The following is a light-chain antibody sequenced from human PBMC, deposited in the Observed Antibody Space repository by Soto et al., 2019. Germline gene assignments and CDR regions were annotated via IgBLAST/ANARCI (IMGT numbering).Light chain of an antibody. CDR2: EVS. J-gene: IGLJ1*01. Sequence: QSVLTQPASVSGSPGQSITISCTGTHSDVGSYNLVSWYQQQPGKAPKVIIYEVSERPSGVSDRFSGSKSGNTASLMISGLQAEDEADYYCCSYAGSTTQTYVFGSGTKVTVL. V-gene: IGLV2-23*02. CDR3: CSYAGSTTQTYV. CDR1: HSDVGSYNL.